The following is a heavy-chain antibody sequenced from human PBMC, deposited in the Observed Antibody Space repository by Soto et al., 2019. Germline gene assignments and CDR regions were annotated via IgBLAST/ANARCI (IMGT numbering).Heavy chain of an antibody. CDR3: ARSSLGLGIFGVVPDPHYYYGMDV. J-gene: IGHJ6*02. D-gene: IGHD3-3*01. Sequence: SETLSLTCTVSGGSVSSGNYYWNWIRQPPGNELEWIAYIYYSGSTNYNPSLKSRVTISVDTSKNQFSLKLTSVTAADTAVYYCARSSLGLGIFGVVPDPHYYYGMDVWGQGTTVTVSS. CDR2: IYYSGST. V-gene: IGHV4-61*01. CDR1: GGSVSSGNYY.